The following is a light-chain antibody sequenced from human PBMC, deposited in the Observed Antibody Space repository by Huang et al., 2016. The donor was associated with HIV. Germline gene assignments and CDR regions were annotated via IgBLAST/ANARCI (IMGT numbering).Light chain of an antibody. J-gene: IGKJ2*01. V-gene: IGKV3D-20*01. Sequence: EIVLTQSPATLSLSPGERATLSCRATQSIRNRYLAWFQQKPGLAPRLLIYDASNRATGIPDRFSGGGSGTDCTLTISRLEPEDFAVYYCQQYGSSSYTFGQGTKLELK. CDR2: DAS. CDR3: QQYGSSSYT. CDR1: QSIRNRY.